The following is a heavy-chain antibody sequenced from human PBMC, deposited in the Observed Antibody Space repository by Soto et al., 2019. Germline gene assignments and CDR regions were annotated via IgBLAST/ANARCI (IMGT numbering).Heavy chain of an antibody. CDR3: ARDLGGSWYRTGQSGWFDP. CDR1: GYTFTSYA. D-gene: IGHD6-13*01. V-gene: IGHV1-3*01. Sequence: ASVKVSCKASGYTFTSYAMHWVRQASGQRLEWMGWINAGNGNTKYSQKFQGRVTITRDTSASTAYMELSSLRSEDTAVYYCARDLGGSWYRTGQSGWFDPWGQGTLVTVSS. J-gene: IGHJ5*02. CDR2: INAGNGNT.